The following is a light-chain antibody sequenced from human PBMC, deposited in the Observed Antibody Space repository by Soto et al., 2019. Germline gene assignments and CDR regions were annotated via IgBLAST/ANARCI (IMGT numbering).Light chain of an antibody. CDR1: QTFGSTY. V-gene: IGKV3-20*01. J-gene: IGKJ2*01. CDR3: QQFGTSPLYT. Sequence: ESVLTRSQCTLSLSPGERVTLSCRASQTFGSTYLAWYQQKPGQSPRLLIYDASSRATGIPDRFSGSGYGTDFSLTISSLQPADFAVYYCQQFGTSPLYTFGQGTKLEIK. CDR2: DAS.